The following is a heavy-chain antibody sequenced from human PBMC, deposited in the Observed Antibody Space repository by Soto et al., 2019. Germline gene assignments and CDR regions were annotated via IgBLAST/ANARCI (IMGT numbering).Heavy chain of an antibody. CDR1: GFTFSSYA. V-gene: IGHV3-23*01. D-gene: IGHD6-19*01. CDR3: AKPRIAVAAPLQRYFDY. CDR2: ISGSGGST. Sequence: GGFLRLSCAASGFTFSSYAMSWVRQAPGKGLEWVSAISGSGGSTYYADSVKGRFTISRDNSKNTLYLQMNSLRAEDTAVYYCAKPRIAVAAPLQRYFDYWGQGTLVTVSS. J-gene: IGHJ4*02.